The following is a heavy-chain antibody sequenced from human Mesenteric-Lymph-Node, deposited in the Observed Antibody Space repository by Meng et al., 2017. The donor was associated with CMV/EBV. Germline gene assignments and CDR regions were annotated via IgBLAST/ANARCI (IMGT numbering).Heavy chain of an antibody. CDR3: ARSPGFWSLDY. V-gene: IGHV4-4*01. D-gene: IGHD2-8*02. CDR2: ISYSGST. J-gene: IGHJ4*02. Sequence: CAVSGDSISRNLWWSWVRQPPGKGLEWIGEISYSGSTKYNPSLQSRVTISSDTTNNRFSLRLNSVTTADTGVYFCARSPGFWSLDYWGRGTLVTVSS. CDR1: GDSISRNLW.